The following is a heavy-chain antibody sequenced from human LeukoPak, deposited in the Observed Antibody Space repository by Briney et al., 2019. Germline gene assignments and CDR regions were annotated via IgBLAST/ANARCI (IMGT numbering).Heavy chain of an antibody. CDR2: IYYSGST. V-gene: IGHV4-59*11. J-gene: IGHJ4*02. D-gene: IGHD1-26*01. CDR1: GGSISSHY. CDR3: ARVLIVGAIYFDY. Sequence: SEXLXLTCTVSGGSISSHYWSWIRQPPGKGLEGIGYIYYSGSTNYNPSLKSRVTISVDTSKNQFSLKLSSVTAADTAVYYCARVLIVGAIYFDYWGQGTLVTVSS.